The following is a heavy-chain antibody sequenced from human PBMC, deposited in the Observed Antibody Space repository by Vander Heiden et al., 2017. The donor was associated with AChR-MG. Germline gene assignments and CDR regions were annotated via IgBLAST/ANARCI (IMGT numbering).Heavy chain of an antibody. CDR1: GYTFTGYY. V-gene: IGHV1-2*02. CDR3: ARSLNYDFWSGYYTYYYYYMDV. CDR2: INPNSGGT. D-gene: IGHD3-3*01. Sequence: QVQLVQSGAEVKKPGASVKVSCKASGYTFTGYYMHWVGQAPGQGLEWMGWINPNSGGTNYAQKFQGRVTMTRDTSISTAYMELSRLRSDDTAVYYCARSLNYDFWSGYYTYYYYYMDVWGKGTTVTVSS. J-gene: IGHJ6*03.